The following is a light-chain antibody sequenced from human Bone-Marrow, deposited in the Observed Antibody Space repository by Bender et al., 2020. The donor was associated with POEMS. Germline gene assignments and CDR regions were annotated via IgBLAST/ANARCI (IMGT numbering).Light chain of an antibody. CDR3: SSYVARAKTLV. CDR1: SSDVGNYNL. J-gene: IGLJ2*01. CDR2: DDS. Sequence: QSALTQPASVSGSPGQSITISCTGTSSDVGNYNLVSWYRQLPGKAPDLIIFDDSIRPSGMSFRFSGSKSGNTASLTISGLQADDEADYFCSSYVARAKTLVFGGGTKLTVL. V-gene: IGLV2-14*02.